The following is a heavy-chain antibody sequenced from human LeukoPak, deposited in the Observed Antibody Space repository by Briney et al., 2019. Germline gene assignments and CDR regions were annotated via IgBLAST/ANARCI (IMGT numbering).Heavy chain of an antibody. CDR1: GGSISSGDYY. Sequence: SQTLSLTCTVSGGSISSGDYYWSWLRQHPGKGLEWIGYIYYSGSTYYNPSPKSRVTISVDTSKNQFSLKLSSVTAADTAVYYCARDVVRGAKPSGYWGQGTLVTVSS. D-gene: IGHD3-10*01. CDR2: IYYSGST. V-gene: IGHV4-31*03. J-gene: IGHJ4*02. CDR3: ARDVVRGAKPSGY.